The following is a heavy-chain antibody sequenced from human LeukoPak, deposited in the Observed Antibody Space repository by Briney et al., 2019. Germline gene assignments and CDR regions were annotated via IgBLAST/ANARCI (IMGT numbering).Heavy chain of an antibody. CDR3: AREGQPYNWFDP. J-gene: IGHJ5*02. D-gene: IGHD6-13*01. CDR1: GFTFSSYA. Sequence: GGSLRLSCAASGFTFSSYAMHWVRQAPGKGLEWMAVISYDGSNKYYADSVKGRFTISRDDFKKTLYLQMNSLRAEDTAVYYCAREGQPYNWFDPWGQGTLVTVSS. CDR2: ISYDGSNK. V-gene: IGHV3-30*01.